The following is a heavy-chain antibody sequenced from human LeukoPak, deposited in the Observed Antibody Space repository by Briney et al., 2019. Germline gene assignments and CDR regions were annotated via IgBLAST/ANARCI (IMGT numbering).Heavy chain of an antibody. Sequence: PGGSLRLSCAASGFTFSVYEMSWVRQAPGKGLEWVSYISRSGTDIYYADSVKGRLTTSRDNDKHSLSLKMSSRRAEDTAVYYCARLPSGTYSDYFDYWGQGTLVTVSS. CDR2: ISRSGTDI. CDR3: ARLPSGTYSDYFDY. CDR1: GFTFSVYE. D-gene: IGHD1-26*01. V-gene: IGHV3-48*03. J-gene: IGHJ4*02.